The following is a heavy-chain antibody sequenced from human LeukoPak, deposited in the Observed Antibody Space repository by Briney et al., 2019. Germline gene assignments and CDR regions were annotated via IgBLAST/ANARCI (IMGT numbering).Heavy chain of an antibody. J-gene: IGHJ4*02. V-gene: IGHV4-4*07. CDR1: GGSISSNY. D-gene: IGHD6-13*01. Sequence: SETLSLTCTVSGGSISSNYWSWIQQPAGKGLEWIGRIYTSGSTNYNPSLKSRVIMSVDTSKNQFSLKLSSVTAADTAVYYCASLVAAAGTTPFDYWGQGTLVTVSS. CDR2: IYTSGST. CDR3: ASLVAAAGTTPFDY.